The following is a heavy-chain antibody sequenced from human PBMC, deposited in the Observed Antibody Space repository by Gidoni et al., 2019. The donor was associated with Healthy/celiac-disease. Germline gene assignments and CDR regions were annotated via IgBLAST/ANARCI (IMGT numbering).Heavy chain of an antibody. V-gene: IGHV3-15*01. CDR1: GFTFSNPW. J-gene: IGHJ3*02. Sequence: EVQLVESGGGLVKPGGSLRLSCAASGFTFSNPWLSWVRQAPGKGLEWVGRIKSKTDGGTTDYAAPVKGRFTISRDDSKNTLYLQMNSLKTEDTAVYYCTTDELWSGSYTLRDAFDIWGQGTMVTVSS. D-gene: IGHD1-26*01. CDR2: IKSKTDGGTT. CDR3: TTDELWSGSYTLRDAFDI.